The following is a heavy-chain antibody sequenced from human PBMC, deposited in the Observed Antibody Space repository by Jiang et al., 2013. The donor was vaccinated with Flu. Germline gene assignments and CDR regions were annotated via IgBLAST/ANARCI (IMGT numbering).Heavy chain of an antibody. CDR1: GYTFTTYF. Sequence: GAEVKKPGASVKVSCKASGYTFTTYFIHWVRQAPGQGLEWMGLINPSGGSTSYAQKFQGRVSMTRDTSTSTVYMELSSLRSEDTAVYYCARVLGNSPADKDFDYWGQGTLVTVSS. D-gene: IGHD4-23*01. CDR3: ARVLGNSPADKDFDY. CDR2: INPSGGST. J-gene: IGHJ4*02. V-gene: IGHV1-46*01.